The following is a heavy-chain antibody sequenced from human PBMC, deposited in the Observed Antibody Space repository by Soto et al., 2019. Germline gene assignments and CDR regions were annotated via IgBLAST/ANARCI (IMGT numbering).Heavy chain of an antibody. D-gene: IGHD2-2*01. CDR3: ARVSTPNCSSTSCYDYYYGMDV. J-gene: IGHJ6*02. CDR2: IYYSGST. CDR1: GGSISSGGYY. V-gene: IGHV4-31*03. Sequence: QVQLQESGPGLVKPSQTLSLTCTVSGGSISSGGYYWSWIRQHPGKGREWIGYIYYSGSTYYNPSLKSRVTISVDTSKNQFSLKLSSVTAADTAVYYCARVSTPNCSSTSCYDYYYGMDVWGQGTTVTVSS.